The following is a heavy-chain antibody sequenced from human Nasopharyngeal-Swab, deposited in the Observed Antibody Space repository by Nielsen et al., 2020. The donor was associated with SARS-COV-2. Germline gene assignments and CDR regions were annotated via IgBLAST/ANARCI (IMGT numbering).Heavy chain of an antibody. CDR3: ARGTPVAGTGHLWDY. V-gene: IGHV1-3*01. J-gene: IGHJ4*02. Sequence: WARHAPGQGSEWMGWINAATGKTKYSQKFQDRVTITRDTSANTAYVELSSLKSEDTAVYYCARGTPVAGTGHLWDYWGQGTLVTVSS. D-gene: IGHD6-19*01. CDR2: INAATGKT.